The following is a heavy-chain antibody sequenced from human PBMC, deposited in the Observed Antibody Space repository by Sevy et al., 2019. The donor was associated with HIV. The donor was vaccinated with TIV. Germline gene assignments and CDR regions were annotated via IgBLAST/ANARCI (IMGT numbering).Heavy chain of an antibody. CDR1: GFTFSGSA. J-gene: IGHJ6*03. D-gene: IGHD2-15*01. CDR3: TRHSERVVVAATGYYYYMDV. CDR2: IRSKANSYAT. Sequence: GGSLRLSCAASGFTFSGSAMHWVRQASGKGLEWVGRIRSKANSYATAYAASVKGRFTISRDESKNTAYLQMNSLKTEDTAVYYCTRHSERVVVAATGYYYYMDVWGKGTTVTVSS. V-gene: IGHV3-73*01.